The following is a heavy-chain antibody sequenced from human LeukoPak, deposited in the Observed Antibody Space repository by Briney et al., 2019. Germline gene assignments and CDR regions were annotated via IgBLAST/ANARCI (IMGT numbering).Heavy chain of an antibody. D-gene: IGHD6-13*01. V-gene: IGHV1-2*02. CDR2: INPNSGGT. CDR1: GYTFSGYY. Sequence: PWASVKVSCKASGYTFSGYYMHWVRQAPGQGLEWMGWINPNSGGTNYAQKFQGRVTMTTDTSTSTVYMEVRGLRSDDTAMYYCARDVGITVADSFDPWGQGTLVTVSS. J-gene: IGHJ5*02. CDR3: ARDVGITVADSFDP.